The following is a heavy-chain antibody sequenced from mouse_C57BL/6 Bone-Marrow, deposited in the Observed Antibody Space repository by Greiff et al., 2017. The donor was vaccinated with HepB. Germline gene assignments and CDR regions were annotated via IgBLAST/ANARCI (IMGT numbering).Heavy chain of an antibody. D-gene: IGHD3-2*02. CDR2: IDPSDSYT. Sequence: QVQLQQPGAELVMPGASVKLSCKASGYTFTSYWMHWVKQRPGQGLEWIGEIDPSDSYTNYNQKFKGKSTLTVDKSSSTAYMQLSSLTSEDSAVYYCARAVDEANSDYWGQGTTLTVSS. V-gene: IGHV1-69*01. J-gene: IGHJ2*01. CDR1: GYTFTSYW. CDR3: ARAVDEANSDY.